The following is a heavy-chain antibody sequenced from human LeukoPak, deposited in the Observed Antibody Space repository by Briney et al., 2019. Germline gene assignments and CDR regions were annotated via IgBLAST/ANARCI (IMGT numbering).Heavy chain of an antibody. CDR2: NGDGSTT. CDR1: GFTFSRYW. Sequence: GGSLRLSCAASGFTFSRYWMHWVRQAPGKGLVWVSRNGDGSTTSYADSVKGGFTISRDNAKNTLYLQMNSLRAEDTAVYYCATGNYYDSRGYYTLGHWGQGTLVTVSS. V-gene: IGHV3-74*01. J-gene: IGHJ1*01. CDR3: ATGNYYDSRGYYTLGH. D-gene: IGHD3-22*01.